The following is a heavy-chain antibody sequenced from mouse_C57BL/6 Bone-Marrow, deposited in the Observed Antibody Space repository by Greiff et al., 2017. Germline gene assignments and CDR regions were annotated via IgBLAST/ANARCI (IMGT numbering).Heavy chain of an antibody. J-gene: IGHJ4*01. CDR3: ARGGDLYDYDGAMDY. V-gene: IGHV1-26*01. CDR1: GYTFTDYY. Sequence: EVQLQQSGPELVKPGASVKISCKASGYTFTDYYMNWVKQSHGKSLEWIGDINPNNGGTSYNQKFKGKATLTVDKSSSTAYMELRSLTSEDSAVYYCARGGDLYDYDGAMDYWGQGTSVTVSS. D-gene: IGHD2-4*01. CDR2: INPNNGGT.